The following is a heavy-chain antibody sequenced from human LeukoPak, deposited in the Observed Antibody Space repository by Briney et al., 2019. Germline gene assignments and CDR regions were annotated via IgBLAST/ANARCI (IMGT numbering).Heavy chain of an antibody. Sequence: GESLKISCKGSGYSFTTHWIGWVRQMPGKGLEWMGIIYPGDSDTRYSPSFQGQVTISADKSISTAYLQWSSLKASDTAMYYCARPTGNVDTAMAPFDYWGQGTLVTVSS. D-gene: IGHD5-18*01. CDR3: ARPTGNVDTAMAPFDY. CDR1: GYSFTTHW. CDR2: IYPGDSDT. J-gene: IGHJ4*02. V-gene: IGHV5-51*01.